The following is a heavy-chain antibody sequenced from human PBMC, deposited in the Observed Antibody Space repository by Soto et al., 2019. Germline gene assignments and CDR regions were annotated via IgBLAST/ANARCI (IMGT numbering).Heavy chain of an antibody. CDR3: ARTGNWDSFDY. J-gene: IGHJ4*02. Sequence: SETLSLTCTVSGGSISSYYWSWIRQPPGKGLEWIGYIYYSGSTNYNPSLKSRVTISVDTSKNQFSLKLSSVTAADTAVYYCARTGNWDSFDYWGQGTLVTVSS. CDR1: GGSISSYY. D-gene: IGHD7-27*01. V-gene: IGHV4-59*01. CDR2: IYYSGST.